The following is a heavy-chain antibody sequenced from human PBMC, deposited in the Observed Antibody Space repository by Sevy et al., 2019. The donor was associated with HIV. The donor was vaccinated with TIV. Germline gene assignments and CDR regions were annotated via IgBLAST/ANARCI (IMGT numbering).Heavy chain of an antibody. D-gene: IGHD4-17*01. J-gene: IGHJ4*02. CDR3: ARSSPPTVTTSGGYFDY. Sequence: ASVKVSCKASGGTFSSYAISWVRQAPGQGLEWMGGIIPFFGTANYAQKFQGRVTITADESTSTAYMELSSLRSEDTAVYYCARSSPPTVTTSGGYFDYWGQGTLVTVSS. CDR2: IIPFFGTA. CDR1: GGTFSSYA. V-gene: IGHV1-69*13.